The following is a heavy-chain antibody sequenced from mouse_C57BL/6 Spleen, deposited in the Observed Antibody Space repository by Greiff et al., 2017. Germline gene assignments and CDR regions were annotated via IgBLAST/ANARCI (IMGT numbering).Heavy chain of an antibody. CDR3: ARDGGFAY. V-gene: IGHV1-53*01. CDR1: GYTFTSYW. CDR2: INPSKGGT. Sequence: QVQLKQPGTELVKPGASVTLSCTASGYTFTSYWMHWVQQRPGQGLEWIGNINPSKGGTNYNEKFKSKATLTVDKSSSTAYMQRSSLTSEDSAVYYGARDGGFAYWGQGTLVTVSA. J-gene: IGHJ3*01.